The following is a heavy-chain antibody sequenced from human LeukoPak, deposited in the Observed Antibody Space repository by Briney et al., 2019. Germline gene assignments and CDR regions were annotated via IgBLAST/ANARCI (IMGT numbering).Heavy chain of an antibody. CDR2: TYYRSKWYN. J-gene: IGHJ4*02. Sequence: SQTLSLTCAISGDSVSSNSAAWNWIRQSPSRGLEWLGRTYYRSKWYNDYAVSVKSRITINPDTSKNQFSLQLNSVTPEDTAVYYCARVSMAGEIAAAANYFDYWGQGTLVTVSS. CDR3: ARVSMAGEIAAAANYFDY. V-gene: IGHV6-1*01. D-gene: IGHD6-13*01. CDR1: GDSVSSNSAA.